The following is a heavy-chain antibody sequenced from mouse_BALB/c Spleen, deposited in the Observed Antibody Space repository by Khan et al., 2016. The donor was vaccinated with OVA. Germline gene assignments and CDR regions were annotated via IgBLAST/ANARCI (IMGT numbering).Heavy chain of an antibody. J-gene: IGHJ3*01. V-gene: IGHV1S29*02. Sequence: EVQLQESGPEVVKPGASVKMSCKASGYTFTDYNMDWVKQSHGKSLEWIGYIFPNNGDSGYNQKFKTKATLTVDHSSSTAYMELRSLTSEDSAIYYCVRSGYGSFAFWGQGTLVTVSA. CDR3: VRSGYGSFAF. CDR2: IFPNNGDS. CDR1: GYTFTDYN. D-gene: IGHD2-2*01.